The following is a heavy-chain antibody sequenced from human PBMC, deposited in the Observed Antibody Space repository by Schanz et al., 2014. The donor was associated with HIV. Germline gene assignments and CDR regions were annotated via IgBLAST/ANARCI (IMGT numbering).Heavy chain of an antibody. J-gene: IGHJ4*02. V-gene: IGHV3-7*01. D-gene: IGHD3-10*01. Sequence: EVQLVESGGGLVQPGGSLRLSCAASGFTLSGFWMSWVRQAPGKGLEWVANVNQDGSEKHYVASVKGRFTISRDNAKNSLYLQMSSLRADDTAVYYCARDSGPGIYWGQGTLVTVSS. CDR3: ARDSGPGIY. CDR2: VNQDGSEK. CDR1: GFTLSGFW.